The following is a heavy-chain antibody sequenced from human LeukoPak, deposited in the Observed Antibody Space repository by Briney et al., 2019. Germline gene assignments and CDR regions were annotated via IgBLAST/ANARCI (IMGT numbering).Heavy chain of an antibody. V-gene: IGHV3-15*05. Sequence: GGSLRLSCAASGFTFSSYEMNWVRQAPGKGLEWVGRIKSKTDGGTTDYAAPVKGRFTISRDNAKNTRYLQMNSLRAEDTAVYYCAVRYSGRWYLFYYWGQGTLVTVSS. D-gene: IGHD6-13*01. CDR1: GFTFSSYE. J-gene: IGHJ4*02. CDR2: IKSKTDGGTT. CDR3: AVRYSGRWYLFYY.